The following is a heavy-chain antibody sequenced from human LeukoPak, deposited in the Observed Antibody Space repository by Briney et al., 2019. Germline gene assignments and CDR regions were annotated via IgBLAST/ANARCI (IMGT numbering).Heavy chain of an antibody. CDR2: IYASGST. J-gene: IGHJ6*03. D-gene: IGHD1-1*01. Sequence: SETLSLTCSVSGGSFDSKYWSWIRQPPGKGLEWIGYIYASGSTNFNPSLRSRVAMSIDTSKNQFSLEVYSVTAADTAVYYCVNYIRNVHYYMDVWGKGTTVIVSS. V-gene: IGHV4-4*09. CDR1: GGSFDSKY. CDR3: VNYIRNVHYYMDV.